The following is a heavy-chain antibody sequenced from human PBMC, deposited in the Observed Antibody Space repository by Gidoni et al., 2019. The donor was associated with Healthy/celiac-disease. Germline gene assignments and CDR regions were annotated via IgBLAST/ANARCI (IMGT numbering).Heavy chain of an antibody. Sequence: QLQLQESGPGLVKPSENLSLTCTVSGGSSSSSSYSWGWIRPPPGKWLEWIGSLYYSGSTYYNPSLKSRVTISVDTSKNQCSLKLSSVTAAETAVYYCGGVEATYFDYWGQGTLVTVSS. D-gene: IGHD3-10*01. V-gene: IGHV4-39*01. J-gene: IGHJ4*02. CDR3: GGVEATYFDY. CDR1: GGSSSSSSYS. CDR2: LYYSGST.